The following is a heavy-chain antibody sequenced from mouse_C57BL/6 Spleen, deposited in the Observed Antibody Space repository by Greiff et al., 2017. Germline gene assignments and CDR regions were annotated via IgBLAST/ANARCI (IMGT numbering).Heavy chain of an antibody. V-gene: IGHV1-18*01. CDR1: GYTFTDYN. CDR3: ARVGGGGYRFAD. Sequence: VQLQQSGPELVKPGASVKIPCTASGYTFTDYNMDWVKQSHGKRLEWIGDINPNNGGTIYNQKFKGKATLTVDKSSSTAYMELRSLTSEDTAVYYCARVGGGGYRFADWGQGTLVTVAA. J-gene: IGHJ3*01. CDR2: INPNNGGT. D-gene: IGHD2-2*01.